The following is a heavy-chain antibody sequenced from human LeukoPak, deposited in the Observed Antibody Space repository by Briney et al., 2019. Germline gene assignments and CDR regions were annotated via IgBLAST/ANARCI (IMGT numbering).Heavy chain of an antibody. J-gene: IGHJ4*02. CDR3: ARATPKYCSGGSCYSFDY. CDR2: IYHSGST. V-gene: IGHV4-30-2*01. CDR1: GGSISSGGYS. D-gene: IGHD2-15*01. Sequence: PSQTLSLTCAVSGGSISSGGYSWSWIRQPPGKALKWIGNIYHSGSTYYNPSLKSRVTISVDRSKNQFSLKLSSVTAADTAVYYCARATPKYCSGGSCYSFDYWGQGTLVTVSS.